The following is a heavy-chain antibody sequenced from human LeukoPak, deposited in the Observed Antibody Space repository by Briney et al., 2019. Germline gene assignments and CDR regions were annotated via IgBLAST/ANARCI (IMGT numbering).Heavy chain of an antibody. Sequence: ASVKVSCKASVYTFTSYVISWVRQAPGQGLEWMGWISAYNGNTNYAQKLQGRVTMTTDTSTSTAYMELRRLRSDDTAVYYCARVYLLTISPQDAFDIWGQGTMVTVSS. CDR1: VYTFTSYV. V-gene: IGHV1-18*01. J-gene: IGHJ3*02. CDR2: ISAYNGNT. CDR3: ARVYLLTISPQDAFDI. D-gene: IGHD3-9*01.